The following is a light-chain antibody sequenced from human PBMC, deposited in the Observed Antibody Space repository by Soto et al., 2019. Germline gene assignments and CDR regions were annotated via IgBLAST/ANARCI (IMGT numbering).Light chain of an antibody. CDR1: QTISSH. V-gene: IGKV1-39*01. J-gene: IGKJ5*01. CDR2: AAS. CDR3: QQSYTTPIT. Sequence: DLALTRSPSSLSASVGDRVIITCRASQTISSHLNWYQQKPGKAPNLLVYAASSLQSGVPSRFTGSGSGTDFTLTISSLQPEDFATYFCQQSYTTPITFGQGTRLEIK.